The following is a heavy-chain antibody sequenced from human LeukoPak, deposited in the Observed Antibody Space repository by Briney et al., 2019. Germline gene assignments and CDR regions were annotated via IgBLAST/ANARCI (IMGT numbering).Heavy chain of an antibody. CDR3: ARTYYDFLRSPLDY. J-gene: IGHJ4*02. D-gene: IGHD3-3*01. V-gene: IGHV1-18*01. CDR1: GYTFTSYG. CDR2: ISAYNGNT. Sequence: GASVKVSCKASGYTFTSYGISWVRQAPGQGLEWMGWISAYNGNTNYAQKLQGRVTMTTDTSTSTAYMELRSLRSDDTAVYYCARTYYDFLRSPLDYWGQGTLVTVSS.